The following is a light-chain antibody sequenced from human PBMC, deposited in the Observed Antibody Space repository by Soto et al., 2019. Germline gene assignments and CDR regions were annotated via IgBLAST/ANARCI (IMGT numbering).Light chain of an antibody. V-gene: IGKV3-20*01. CDR2: GAS. Sequence: EIVLTQSPGTLSLSPGARAPLSCRASQSVSSSYLAWYQQNPGQAPRLLIYGASSRATGIPDRFSGSGSGTDFTLTISRLEPEDFAVYYCQQYNDWPRTFGQGTKVDIK. CDR1: QSVSSSY. J-gene: IGKJ1*01. CDR3: QQYNDWPRT.